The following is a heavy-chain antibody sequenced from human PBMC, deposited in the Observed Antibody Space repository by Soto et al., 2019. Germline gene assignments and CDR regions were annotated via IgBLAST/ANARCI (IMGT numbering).Heavy chain of an antibody. J-gene: IGHJ4*02. CDR3: ATASLYYDYIWGSYRLERFDY. Sequence: GGSLRLSCAASGFTFSSYSMNWVRQAPGKGLEWVSSISSSSSYIYYADSVKGRFTISRDNAKNSLYLQMNSLRAEDTAVYYCATASLYYDYIWGSYRLERFDYWGQGTLVTVSS. CDR1: GFTFSSYS. V-gene: IGHV3-21*01. D-gene: IGHD3-16*02. CDR2: ISSSSSYI.